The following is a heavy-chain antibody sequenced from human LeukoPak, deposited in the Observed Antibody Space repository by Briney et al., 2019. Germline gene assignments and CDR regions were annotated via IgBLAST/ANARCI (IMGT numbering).Heavy chain of an antibody. CDR3: ARDPHMTAEAGAFDI. D-gene: IGHD6-19*01. CDR2: IYTSGDT. CDR1: GAPISSYY. J-gene: IGHJ3*02. Sequence: PSETLSLTCTVSGAPISSYYWSWIRQPAGKGLEWIGRIYTSGDTNYNPSLKSRVTMSVDTSKNQFSLKLNSVSAADTAVYYCARDPHMTAEAGAFDIWGQGTTVTVSS. V-gene: IGHV4-4*07.